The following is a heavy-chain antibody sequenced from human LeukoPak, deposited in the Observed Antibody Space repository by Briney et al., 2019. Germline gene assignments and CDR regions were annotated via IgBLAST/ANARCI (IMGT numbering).Heavy chain of an antibody. CDR1: GFTFSSYA. CDR3: AKDQRWELPHYLDY. J-gene: IGHJ4*02. Sequence: GGSLRLSCVVSGFTFSSYAMSWVRQAPGKGLGWVSGMSGSGDSTYYADSVKGRFTISRDNSKNTLYLQMSSLRAEDTAVYYCAKDQRWELPHYLDYWGQGTLVTVSS. V-gene: IGHV3-23*01. CDR2: MSGSGDST. D-gene: IGHD1-26*01.